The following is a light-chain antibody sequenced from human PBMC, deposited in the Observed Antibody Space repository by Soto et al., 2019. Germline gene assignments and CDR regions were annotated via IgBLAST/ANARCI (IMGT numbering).Light chain of an antibody. CDR2: GAS. V-gene: IGKV3-15*01. Sequence: EIVMTQSPATLSVSPWERATLSCRASQSVSNNYLAWYQQKPGQAPRLLIYGASTRATGVPARFSGSGSGTEFTLSISSLQSEHVAVYYCQQYNSWPLTFGGGTKVDIK. CDR3: QQYNSWPLT. CDR1: QSVSNN. J-gene: IGKJ4*01.